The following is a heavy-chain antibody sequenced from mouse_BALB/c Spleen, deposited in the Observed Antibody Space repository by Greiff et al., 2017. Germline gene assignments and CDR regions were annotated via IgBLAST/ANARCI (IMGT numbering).Heavy chain of an antibody. D-gene: IGHD2-1*01. V-gene: IGHV7-3*02. J-gene: IGHJ3*01. CDR3: ARDGNYRFAY. CDR1: GFTFTDYY. CDR2: IRNKANGYTT. Sequence: DVMLVESGGGLVQPGGSLRLSCATSGFTFTDYYMSWVRQPPGKALEWLGFIRNKANGYTTEYSASVKGRFTISRDNSQSILYLQMNTLRAEDSATYYCARDGNYRFAYWGQGTLVTVSA.